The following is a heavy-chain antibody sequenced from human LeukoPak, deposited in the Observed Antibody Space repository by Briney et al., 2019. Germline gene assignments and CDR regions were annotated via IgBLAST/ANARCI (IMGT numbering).Heavy chain of an antibody. CDR3: AGVRDVYNNAFDI. V-gene: IGHV4-34*01. J-gene: IGHJ3*02. D-gene: IGHD5-24*01. CDR1: GGSFSGYY. CDR2: INHSGST. Sequence: SETLSLTCAVYGGSFSGYYWSWIRQPPGKGLEWIGEINHSGSTNYNPSLKSRVTISVDTSKNQFSLKLSSVTAADTAVYYCAGVRDVYNNAFDIWGQVTMVT.